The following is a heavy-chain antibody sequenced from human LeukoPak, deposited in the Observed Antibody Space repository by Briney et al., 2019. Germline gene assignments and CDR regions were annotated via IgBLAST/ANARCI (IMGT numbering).Heavy chain of an antibody. V-gene: IGHV1-2*02. CDR3: ARGQSYYDFWSGIIDY. CDR1: GFTFSGSA. Sequence: GGSLRLSCAASGFTFSGSAMHWVRQAPGQGLEWMGWINPNSGGTNYAQKFQGRVTMTRDTSISTAYMELSRLRSDDTAVYYCARGQSYYDFWSGIIDYWGQGTLVTVSS. J-gene: IGHJ4*02. D-gene: IGHD3-3*01. CDR2: INPNSGGT.